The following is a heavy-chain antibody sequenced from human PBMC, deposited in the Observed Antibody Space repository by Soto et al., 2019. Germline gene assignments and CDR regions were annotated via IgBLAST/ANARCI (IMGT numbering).Heavy chain of an antibody. D-gene: IGHD2-2*02. Sequence: ASVKVSCKASGGTFSSYAISWVRQAPGQGLEWMGGIIPIFGTANYAQKFQGRVTITADKSTSTAYMELSSLRSEDTAVYYCARAIVVVPAAIRGGVVDQRRYYYYGMDVWGQGTTVTVSS. CDR1: GGTFSSYA. CDR2: IIPIFGTA. J-gene: IGHJ6*02. CDR3: ARAIVVVPAAIRGGVVDQRRYYYYGMDV. V-gene: IGHV1-69*06.